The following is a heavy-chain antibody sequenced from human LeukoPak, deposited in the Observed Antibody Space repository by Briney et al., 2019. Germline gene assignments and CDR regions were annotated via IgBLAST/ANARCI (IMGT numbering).Heavy chain of an antibody. Sequence: GASVKVSCKASGYTFTSYYMHWVRQAPGQGLEWMGIINPSGGSTSYAQKFQGRVTMTRNTSISTAYMELSSLRSEDTAVYYCARGQMYYDILTGYLGSAPLPDYWGQGTLVTVSS. CDR1: GYTFTSYY. J-gene: IGHJ4*02. V-gene: IGHV1-46*01. CDR3: ARGQMYYDILTGYLGSAPLPDY. CDR2: INPSGGST. D-gene: IGHD3-9*01.